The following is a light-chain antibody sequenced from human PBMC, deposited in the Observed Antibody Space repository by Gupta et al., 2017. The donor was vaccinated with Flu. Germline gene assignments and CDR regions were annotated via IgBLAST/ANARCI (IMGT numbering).Light chain of an antibody. CDR3: QQYGSSPMYT. J-gene: IGKJ2*01. Sequence: ENVLTQSPGTLPLSPGERATLSCRASQSVSSSYLAWYQQKPGQAPRLLIYGASSRATGIPDRFSGSGSGTDFTLTISRLEPEDFAVYYCQQYGSSPMYTFGQGTKLEIK. V-gene: IGKV3-20*01. CDR2: GAS. CDR1: QSVSSSY.